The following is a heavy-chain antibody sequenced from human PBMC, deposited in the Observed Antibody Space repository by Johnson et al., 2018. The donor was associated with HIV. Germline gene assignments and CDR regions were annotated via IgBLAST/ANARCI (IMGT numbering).Heavy chain of an antibody. J-gene: IGHJ3*02. D-gene: IGHD3-22*01. V-gene: IGHV3-7*01. Sequence: VQLVESGGGVVRPGGSLRLSCAASAFNFDTSWMAWVRQAPGKGLEWVAHIKDDGSEKYYVDSVKGRFTVSRDNAKNSLYLQMNSLRAEDTAVYYCAKEARDSRGAFDIWGQGTMVTVSS. CDR3: AKEARDSRGAFDI. CDR1: AFNFDTSW. CDR2: IKDDGSEK.